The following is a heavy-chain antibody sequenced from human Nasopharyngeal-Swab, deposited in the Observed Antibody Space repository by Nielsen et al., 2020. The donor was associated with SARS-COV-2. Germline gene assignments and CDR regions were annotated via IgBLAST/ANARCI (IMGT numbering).Heavy chain of an antibody. V-gene: IGHV3-48*02. D-gene: IGHD6-19*01. CDR2: ISSSSSTI. Sequence: GESLKISCAASGFTFSSYSMNWVRQAPGKGLEWVSYISSSSSTIYYADSVKGRFTISRDNAKNSLYLQMNSLREEDTAVYYCASKAYSSGWTVDYYGMDVWGQGTTVTVSS. CDR1: GFTFSSYS. J-gene: IGHJ6*02. CDR3: ASKAYSSGWTVDYYGMDV.